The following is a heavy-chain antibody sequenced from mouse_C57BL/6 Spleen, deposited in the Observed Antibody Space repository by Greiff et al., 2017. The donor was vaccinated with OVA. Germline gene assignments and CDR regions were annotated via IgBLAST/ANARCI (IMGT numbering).Heavy chain of an antibody. D-gene: IGHD2-5*01. CDR2: ISSGSSST. V-gene: IGHV5-17*01. Sequence: EVQVVESGGGLVKPGGSLKLSCAASGFTFSDYGMHWVRQAPEKGLEWVAYISSGSSSTYYADTVKGRFTISRDNAKNTLFLQMTSLRSEDTAMYYCARFHYSNYYAMDYWGQGTSVTVSS. CDR1: GFTFSDYG. J-gene: IGHJ4*01. CDR3: ARFHYSNYYAMDY.